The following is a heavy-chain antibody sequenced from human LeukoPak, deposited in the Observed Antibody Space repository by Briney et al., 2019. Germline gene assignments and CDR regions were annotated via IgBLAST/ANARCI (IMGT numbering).Heavy chain of an antibody. V-gene: IGHV3-21*04. J-gene: IGHJ4*02. CDR2: ISSSSSYI. CDR1: GFTFSSFS. CDR3: VKDDGWVQYAN. Sequence: GGSLRLSCAASGFTFSSFSMNWVRQAPGKGLEWVSSISSSSSYIYYADSVKGRFIISRDNSKNTVYLQMNSLSAEDAAVYYCVKDDGWVQYANWGQGTLVTVSS. D-gene: IGHD5-24*01.